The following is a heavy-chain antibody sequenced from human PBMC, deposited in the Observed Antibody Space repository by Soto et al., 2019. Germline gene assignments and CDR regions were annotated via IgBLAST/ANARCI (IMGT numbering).Heavy chain of an antibody. CDR2: ISAYNGNT. CDR1: GYTFTSYG. D-gene: IGHD5-12*01. Sequence: QVQRVQSGAEVKKPGASVKVSCKASGYTFTSYGISWVRQAPGQGLEWMGWISAYNGNTNYAQKLQGRVTMTTDTTTSTAYMEMRSLRSDDTAVYYCARDYKRWLQSPCYYYGMDVWGQGTTVTVSS. J-gene: IGHJ6*02. CDR3: ARDYKRWLQSPCYYYGMDV. V-gene: IGHV1-18*01.